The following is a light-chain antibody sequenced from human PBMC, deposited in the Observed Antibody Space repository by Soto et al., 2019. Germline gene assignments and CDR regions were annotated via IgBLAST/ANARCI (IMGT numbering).Light chain of an antibody. CDR3: TAWDDSLNAWL. V-gene: IGLV1-44*01. CDR1: SSNIAANS. CDR2: NDY. J-gene: IGLJ3*02. Sequence: QSVLTQPPSASGTPGQRVTISCSGSSSNIAANSVTWYQRLPGTAPKLLIYNDYQRPSGVPDRFSGSKSGTSASLAISGLQSEDDADYYCTAWDDSLNAWLFGGGTKLTVL.